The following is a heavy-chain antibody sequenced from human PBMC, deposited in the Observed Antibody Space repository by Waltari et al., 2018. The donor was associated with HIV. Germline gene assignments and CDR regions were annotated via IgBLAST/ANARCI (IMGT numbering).Heavy chain of an antibody. J-gene: IGHJ5*02. V-gene: IGHV1-3*01. CDR2: INAGNGNT. CDR3: ARSPRGELNWFDP. Sequence: QVQLVQSGAEVKKPGASVKVSCKASGYTFTSYAMHWVRQAPGQRLEWMGWINAGNGNTKYSQKFQGRVTITRDTSASTAYMELSSLRSEDTAVYYCARSPRGELNWFDPWGQGTLVTVSS. D-gene: IGHD1-7*01. CDR1: GYTFTSYA.